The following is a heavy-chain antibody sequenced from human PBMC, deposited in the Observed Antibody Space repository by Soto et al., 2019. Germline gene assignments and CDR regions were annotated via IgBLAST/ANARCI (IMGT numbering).Heavy chain of an antibody. Sequence: ASVKVSCKAAGYTFTGYYMHWVRQAPGQGLEWMGWINPNSGGTNYAQKFQDWVTMTRDTSISTAYMELSRLRSDDTAVYYCARDYYDFWSGGYYYGMDVWGQGTTVTVSS. D-gene: IGHD3-3*01. CDR1: GYTFTGYY. CDR3: ARDYYDFWSGGYYYGMDV. J-gene: IGHJ6*02. V-gene: IGHV1-2*04. CDR2: INPNSGGT.